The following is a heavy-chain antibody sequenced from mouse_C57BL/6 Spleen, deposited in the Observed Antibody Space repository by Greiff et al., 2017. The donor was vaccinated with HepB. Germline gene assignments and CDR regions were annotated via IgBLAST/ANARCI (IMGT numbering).Heavy chain of an antibody. V-gene: IGHV5-4*01. J-gene: IGHJ2*01. CDR1: GFTFSSYA. D-gene: IGHD1-1*01. Sequence: EVMLVESGGGLVKPGGSLKLSCAASGFTFSSYAMSWVRQTPEKRLEWVATISDGGSYTYYPDNVKGRFTISKDNAKNNLYLQMSHLKSEDTALYYCARDGTTGVAFDYWGQGTTLTVSS. CDR3: ARDGTTGVAFDY. CDR2: ISDGGSYT.